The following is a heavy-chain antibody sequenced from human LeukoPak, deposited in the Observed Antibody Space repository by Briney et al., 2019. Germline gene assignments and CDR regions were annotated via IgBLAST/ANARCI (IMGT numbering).Heavy chain of an antibody. CDR3: ARQETSSYNGAFDI. CDR1: GFTFSSYA. J-gene: IGHJ3*02. Sequence: GGSLRLSCAASGFTFSSYAMTWVRQVPGKGLEWVANIKQDESEKYYVDSVKGRFTISRDNAKNSLYLQMNSLRADDTAVYHCARQETSSYNGAFDIWGQGTMVTVSS. D-gene: IGHD1-26*01. CDR2: IKQDESEK. V-gene: IGHV3-7*01.